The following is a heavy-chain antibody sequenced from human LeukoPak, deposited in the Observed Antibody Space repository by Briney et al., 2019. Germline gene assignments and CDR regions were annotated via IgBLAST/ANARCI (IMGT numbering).Heavy chain of an antibody. V-gene: IGHV4-31*03. J-gene: IGHJ4*02. Sequence: SETLSLTCTVSGGSISIGGYYWSWIRQHPGKGLEWIGYIYYSGSTYYNPSLKSRVTISVDTSKNQFSLKLSSVTAADTAVYYCARVVVPAAINGGGDYFDYWGQGTLVIVSS. D-gene: IGHD2-2*01. CDR3: ARVVVPAAINGGGDYFDY. CDR2: IYYSGST. CDR1: GGSISIGGYY.